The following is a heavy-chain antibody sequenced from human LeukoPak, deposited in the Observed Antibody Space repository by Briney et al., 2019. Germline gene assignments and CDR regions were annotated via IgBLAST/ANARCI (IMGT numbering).Heavy chain of an antibody. D-gene: IGHD3-22*01. CDR2: IIPIFGTA. J-gene: IGHJ5*02. Sequence: SVTVSCTASGGTFSSYAISWVRQAPGQGLEWMGGIIPIFGTANYAQKFQGRVTITADESTSTAYMELSSLRSEDTAVYYCARDLTTYYYDSSGYLNWFDPWGQGTLVTVSS. CDR1: GGTFSSYA. CDR3: ARDLTTYYYDSSGYLNWFDP. V-gene: IGHV1-69*13.